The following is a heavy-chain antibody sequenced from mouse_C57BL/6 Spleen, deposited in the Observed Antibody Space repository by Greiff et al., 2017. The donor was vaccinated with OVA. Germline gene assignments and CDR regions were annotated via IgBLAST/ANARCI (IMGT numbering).Heavy chain of an antibody. CDR2: IDPETGGT. CDR1: GYTFTDYE. V-gene: IGHV1-15*01. J-gene: IGHJ4*01. D-gene: IGHD1-1*01. CDR3: TREGDTTVYYYAMDY. Sequence: VQLQQSGAELVRPGASVTLSCKASGYTFTDYEMHWVKQTPVHGLEWIGAIDPETGGTAYNQKFKGKAILTADKSSSTAYMELRSLTSEDSAVYYCTREGDTTVYYYAMDYWGQGTSVTVSS.